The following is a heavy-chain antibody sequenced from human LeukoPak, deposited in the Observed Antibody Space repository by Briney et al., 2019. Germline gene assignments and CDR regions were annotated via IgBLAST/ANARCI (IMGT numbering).Heavy chain of an antibody. CDR2: IYTSGST. J-gene: IGHJ4*02. CDR3: ARDRIPGHFGY. V-gene: IGHV4-61*09. CDR1: GVSISSGSYY. Sequence: SETLSLNCTVSGVSISSGSYYWSWIRQPAGKGLEWIGHIYTSGSTNFNPSLKSRVTISVDTSKNQFSLKLSSVTAADTAVYYCARDRIPGHFGYWGQGTLVTVSS.